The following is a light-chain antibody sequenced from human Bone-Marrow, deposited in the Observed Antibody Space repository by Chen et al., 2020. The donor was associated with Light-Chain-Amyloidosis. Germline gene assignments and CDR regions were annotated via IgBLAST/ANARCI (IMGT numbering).Light chain of an antibody. J-gene: IGKJ4*01. CDR1: QTISSNY. V-gene: IGKV3-20*01. CDR3: QQDGTSPLA. CDR2: GSS. Sequence: EILLTQAPGTLSLSPGEGANLSCRASQTISSNYLTWYQQKFGQAPRLLIYGSSSRATGIPDRFTGRGSGTDFTLPINRLEPEDFSMYYCQQDGTSPLAFGGGTKVEIK.